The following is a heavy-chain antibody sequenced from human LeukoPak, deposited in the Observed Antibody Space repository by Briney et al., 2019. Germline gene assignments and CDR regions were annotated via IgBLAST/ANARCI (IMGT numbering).Heavy chain of an antibody. CDR3: ARGIEGTTNFDY. J-gene: IGHJ4*02. CDR2: IKQDGSDK. V-gene: IGHV3-7*01. Sequence: GGSLRLSCAVSGFTFSNNWMNWVRQAPGKGLEWVANIKQDGSDKNYVDSVKGRFTISRDNAKNSLYLQMNGLRAEDTAVYYCARGIEGTTNFDYWGRGTLVTVSS. CDR1: GFTFSNNW. D-gene: IGHD1-7*01.